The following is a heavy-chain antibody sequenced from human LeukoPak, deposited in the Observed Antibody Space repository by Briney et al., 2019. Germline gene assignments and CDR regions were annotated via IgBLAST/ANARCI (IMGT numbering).Heavy chain of an antibody. CDR3: ARAITVAGAISFAY. CDR1: GYTFTSYG. V-gene: IGHV1-18*01. J-gene: IGHJ4*02. D-gene: IGHD6-19*01. Sequence: ASVKVSCKASGYTFTSYGINWVRQAPAQGLEWMGCISVYNGNTDYAQKLQGRVTVTTDTSTSTAYMELRSLRSDDTAVYYCARAITVAGAISFAYWGQGTLVTVSS. CDR2: ISVYNGNT.